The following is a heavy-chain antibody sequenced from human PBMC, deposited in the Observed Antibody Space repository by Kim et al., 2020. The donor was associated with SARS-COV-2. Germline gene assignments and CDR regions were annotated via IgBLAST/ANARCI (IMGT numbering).Heavy chain of an antibody. J-gene: IGHJ3*02. V-gene: IGHV3-73*01. CDR3: TRVPPYSNSWWEAFGI. CDR2: IRSKTKSYAT. CDR1: GFTFSDSA. D-gene: IGHD6-13*01. Sequence: GGSLRLSCAASGFTFSDSAMYWVRQASGKGLEWVGRIRSKTKSYATAYDVSVKGRFIISRDDSKNTAYLQMNSLKTEDTAIYYCTRVPPYSNSWWEAFGIWGHGTMVTVSP.